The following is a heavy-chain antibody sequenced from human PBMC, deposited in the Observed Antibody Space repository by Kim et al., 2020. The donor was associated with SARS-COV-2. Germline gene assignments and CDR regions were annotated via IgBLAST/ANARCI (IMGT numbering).Heavy chain of an antibody. D-gene: IGHD3-16*01. V-gene: IGHV4-31*02. Sequence: YYNPSLKSRVTISVDTSKNQFSLKLSSVTAADTAVYYCARVLETSHAFDIWGQGTMVTVSS. J-gene: IGHJ3*02. CDR3: ARVLETSHAFDI.